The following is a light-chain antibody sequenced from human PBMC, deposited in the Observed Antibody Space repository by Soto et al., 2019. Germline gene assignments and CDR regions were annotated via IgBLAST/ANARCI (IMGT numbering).Light chain of an antibody. Sequence: QSALTQTASVSGSPGQSITISCTGTSSDVGGYNSVSWFQQHPGKAPKLMIYDVSNRPSGVSNRFSGSKSGNTASLTISGLQAEDEADYYCSSYTSSSTYVFGTGTKVTVL. V-gene: IGLV2-14*01. CDR2: DVS. CDR1: SSDVGGYNS. J-gene: IGLJ1*01. CDR3: SSYTSSSTYV.